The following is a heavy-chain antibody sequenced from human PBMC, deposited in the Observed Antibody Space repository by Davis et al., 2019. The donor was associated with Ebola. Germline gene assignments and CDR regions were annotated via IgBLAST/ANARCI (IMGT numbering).Heavy chain of an antibody. D-gene: IGHD3-22*01. V-gene: IGHV6-1*01. CDR3: ARDPSYDQGYDY. Sequence: SQTLSLTCAISGDTVSSNSAAWNWIRQSPSRGLEWLGRTYYRSKWFVDYASSVKSRITINADTSKNHFSLQLSSVTPEDTAVYYCARDPSYDQGYDYWGQGILVTVSS. J-gene: IGHJ4*02. CDR2: TYYRSKWFV. CDR1: GDTVSSNSAA.